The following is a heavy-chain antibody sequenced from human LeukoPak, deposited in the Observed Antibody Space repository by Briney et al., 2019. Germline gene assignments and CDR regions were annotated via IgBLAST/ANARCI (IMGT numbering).Heavy chain of an antibody. J-gene: IGHJ4*02. V-gene: IGHV3-53*01. CDR2: IYSGGST. CDR1: GFTFSSYA. D-gene: IGHD3-10*01. CDR3: ARDGRFGEVGGDY. Sequence: GGSLRLSCAASGFTFSSYAMSWVRQAPGKGLEWVSVIYSGGSTYYADSVKGRFTISRDNSKNTLYLQMNSLRAEDTAVYYCARDGRFGEVGGDYWGQGTLVTVSS.